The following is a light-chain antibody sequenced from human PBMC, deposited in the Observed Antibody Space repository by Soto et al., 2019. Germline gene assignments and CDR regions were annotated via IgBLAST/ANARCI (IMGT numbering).Light chain of an antibody. CDR2: DAY. CDR1: QSVDRY. CDR3: KQRGKWPST. J-gene: IGKJ2*02. Sequence: EVVFTQSPDTLSLSPGETATLSPGASQSVDRYIAWYQQKVGQAPRLLIYDAYTRATGVGARFTGSGSATDFSLTITSLETEDFAVYYCKQRGKWPSTFGPGTKVDIK. V-gene: IGKV3-11*01.